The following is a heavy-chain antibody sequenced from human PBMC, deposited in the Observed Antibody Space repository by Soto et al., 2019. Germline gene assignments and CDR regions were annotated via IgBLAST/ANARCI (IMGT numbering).Heavy chain of an antibody. D-gene: IGHD2-15*01. CDR1: GFTFNNYG. CDR2: ISNDGSNK. CDR3: TKDGRFDSDGSLYYYYYGMDV. Sequence: ASGFTFNNYGMNWVRQAPGKGLEWVAIISNDGSNKYYIESVRGRFTISRDNSKNMLFLQMNSLRVEDTAVYFCTKDGRFDSDGSLYYYYYGMDVWGQGTTVTVSS. J-gene: IGHJ6*02. V-gene: IGHV3-30*18.